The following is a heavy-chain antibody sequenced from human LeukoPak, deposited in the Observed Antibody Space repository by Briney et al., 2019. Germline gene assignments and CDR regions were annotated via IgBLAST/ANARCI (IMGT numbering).Heavy chain of an antibody. D-gene: IGHD3-3*01. J-gene: IGHJ6*02. V-gene: IGHV1-18*01. Sequence: ASVKVSCKASGYTFTSYGISWVRQAPGQGLEWMGWISAYNGNTNYAQKLQGRVTMTTDTSTSTADMELRSLRSDDTAVYYCAKKSVDFWSGYYYYYYYGMDVWGQGTTVSVSS. CDR3: AKKSVDFWSGYYYYYYYGMDV. CDR2: ISAYNGNT. CDR1: GYTFTSYG.